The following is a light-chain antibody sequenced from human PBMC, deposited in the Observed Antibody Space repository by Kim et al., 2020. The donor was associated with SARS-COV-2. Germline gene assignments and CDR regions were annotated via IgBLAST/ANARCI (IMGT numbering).Light chain of an antibody. CDR1: KLGDKY. CDR2: EDT. Sequence: SYELTQPPSVSVSPGQTASITCSADKLGDKYACWYQQKPGQSPVLVIYEDTKRPSGIPERFSGSNSGNTATLTISGTQAMDEADYYCQAWDSSTAGVFGGGTQLTVL. CDR3: QAWDSSTAGV. V-gene: IGLV3-1*01. J-gene: IGLJ2*01.